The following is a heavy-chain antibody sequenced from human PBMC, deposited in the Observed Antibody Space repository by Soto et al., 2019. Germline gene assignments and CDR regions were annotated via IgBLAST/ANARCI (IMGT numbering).Heavy chain of an antibody. Sequence: EVQLVESGGGLVKPGGSLRLSCAASGFTFSSYSMNWVRQAPGKGLEWVSSISSSSSYIYYADSVKGRFTISRDNAKNSLYLQMNSLSAEDTAVYYCARDNLIGYCSGGSCYSAHYYYGMDVWGQGTTVTVSS. CDR3: ARDNLIGYCSGGSCYSAHYYYGMDV. CDR1: GFTFSSYS. CDR2: ISSSSSYI. J-gene: IGHJ6*02. V-gene: IGHV3-21*01. D-gene: IGHD2-15*01.